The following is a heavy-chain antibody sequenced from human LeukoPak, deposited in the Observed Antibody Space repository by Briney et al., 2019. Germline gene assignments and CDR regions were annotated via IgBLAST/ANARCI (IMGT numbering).Heavy chain of an antibody. J-gene: IGHJ4*02. CDR1: GYTFIGYH. CDR3: ARDWSMTTLDY. CDR2: INPNSGGT. D-gene: IGHD4-17*01. Sequence: ASVKVSCKASGYTFIGYHMHWVRQAPGQGLEWMGRINPNSGGTDYAQKFQGRVTMTRDSSISIAYLEFSSLRSDDTAVYYCARDWSMTTLDYWGQGTLVTVSS. V-gene: IGHV1-2*06.